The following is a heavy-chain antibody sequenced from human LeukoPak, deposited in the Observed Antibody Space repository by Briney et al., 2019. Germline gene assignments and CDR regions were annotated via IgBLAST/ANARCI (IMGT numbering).Heavy chain of an antibody. CDR1: GYSISSGYY. CDR3: ARGMLFDP. D-gene: IGHD2-8*01. V-gene: IGHV4-38-2*02. Sequence: RASETLSLTCTVSGYSISSGYYWGWIRQPPGKGLEWIGSIYHSGSTYYNPSLKSRVTISVDTSKNQFSLKLSSVTAADTAVYYCARGMLFDPWGQGTLVTVSS. J-gene: IGHJ5*02. CDR2: IYHSGST.